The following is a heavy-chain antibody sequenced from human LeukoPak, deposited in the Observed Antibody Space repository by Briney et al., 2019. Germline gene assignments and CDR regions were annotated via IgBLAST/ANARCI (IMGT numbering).Heavy chain of an antibody. CDR2: INHSGST. CDR3: ARGRPDIVVVVATRTDYYFDY. J-gene: IGHJ4*02. CDR1: GFTFSSYA. D-gene: IGHD2-15*01. Sequence: GSLRLSCAASGFTFSSYAMSWIRQPPGKGLEWIGEINHSGSTNYNPSLKSRVTISVDTSKNQFSLKLSSVTAADTAVYYCARGRPDIVVVVATRTDYYFDYWGQGTLVTVSS. V-gene: IGHV4-34*01.